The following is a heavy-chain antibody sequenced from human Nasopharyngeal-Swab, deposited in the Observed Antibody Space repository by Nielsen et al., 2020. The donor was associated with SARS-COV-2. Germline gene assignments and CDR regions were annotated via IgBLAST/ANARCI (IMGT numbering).Heavy chain of an antibody. V-gene: IGHV2-26*01. D-gene: IGHD2-15*01. CDR2: IFSNDEK. J-gene: IGHJ5*02. CDR3: ARIYCSGVSCYREPHWFDP. Sequence: WIRQPPGKALEWLAHIFSNDEKSYSTCLKSRLTISKDTSKSQVVLTMTNMDPVDTAAYYCARIYCSGVSCYREPHWFDPWGQGTLVTVSS.